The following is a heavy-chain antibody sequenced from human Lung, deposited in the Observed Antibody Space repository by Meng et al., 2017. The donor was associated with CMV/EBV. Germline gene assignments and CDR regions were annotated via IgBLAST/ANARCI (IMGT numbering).Heavy chain of an antibody. CDR3: ARADYYNHRDP. CDR2: IYYSGSS. Sequence: SETXSLTCTVSGASIDSDNYYWSWIRQPPGKGLEWIGYIYYSGSSFYNPSLKSRVTISLHMSKNQFSLYLSSVTAADTAVYYCARADYYNHRDPWGQGTTVTVSS. CDR1: GASIDSDNYY. V-gene: IGHV4-30-4*08. J-gene: IGHJ6*02.